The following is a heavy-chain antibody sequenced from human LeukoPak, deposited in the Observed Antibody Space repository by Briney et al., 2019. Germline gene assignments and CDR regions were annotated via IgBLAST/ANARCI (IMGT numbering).Heavy chain of an antibody. CDR3: ARGLEGYYYYYYMDV. D-gene: IGHD2-15*01. V-gene: IGHV4-59*01. Sequence: SETLSLTCTVSGGSITSYYWSWIRQPPGKGLEWIGYIYYSGSTNHNPSLKSRVTMSVDTSKNQFSLKLSSVTAADTAVYYCARGLEGYYYYYYMDVWGKGTTVAVSS. CDR1: GGSITSYY. J-gene: IGHJ6*03. CDR2: IYYSGST.